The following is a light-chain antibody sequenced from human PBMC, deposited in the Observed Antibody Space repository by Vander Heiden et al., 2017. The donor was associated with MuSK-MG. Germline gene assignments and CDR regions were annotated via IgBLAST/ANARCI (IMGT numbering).Light chain of an antibody. CDR1: SSDVGAYNQ. CDR2: EVN. CDR3: SSYAGSVWV. J-gene: IGLJ3*02. V-gene: IGLV2-8*01. Sequence: HSALTQPPSASGSPGQSVAISCTGTSSDVGAYNQVSWYQQHPGKAPKLLISEVNKRPSGVPDRFSASKSGNTASLTVSGLQAEDEADYYCSSYAGSVWVFGGGTKLTVL.